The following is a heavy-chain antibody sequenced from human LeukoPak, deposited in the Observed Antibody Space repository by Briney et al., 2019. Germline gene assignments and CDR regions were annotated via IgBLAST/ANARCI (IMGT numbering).Heavy chain of an antibody. CDR3: ARFLSRSFDF. CDR1: GYSNSRGYY. CDR2: IFHSGIT. J-gene: IGHJ4*01. V-gene: IGHV4-38-2*02. D-gene: IGHD2/OR15-2a*01. Sequence: SETLSLTCIVSGYSNSRGYYWGWIRQFPGKGLEWIANIFHSGITDYNPSLKSRVTILVDTSTNQFSLKLSSVTAADTAVYYCARFLSRSFDFWGHGTLVTVSS.